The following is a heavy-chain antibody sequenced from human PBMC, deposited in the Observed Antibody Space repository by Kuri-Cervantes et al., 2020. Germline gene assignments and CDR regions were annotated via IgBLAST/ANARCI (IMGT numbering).Heavy chain of an antibody. D-gene: IGHD6-19*01. V-gene: IGHV3-23*01. CDR2: ISGSGGST. CDR1: GFTFSSYA. Sequence: GESLKISCAASGFTFSSYAMSWVRQAPGKGLEWVSAISGSGGSTYYADSVKGRFTISRDNSKNTLYLQMNSLRAEDTAVYYCAKEAVAGMSYYYYYYGMDVWGQGTTVTVSS. J-gene: IGHJ6*02. CDR3: AKEAVAGMSYYYYYYGMDV.